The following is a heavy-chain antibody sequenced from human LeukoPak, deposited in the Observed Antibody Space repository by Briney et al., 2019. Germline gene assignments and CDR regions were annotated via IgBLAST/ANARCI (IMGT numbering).Heavy chain of an antibody. CDR3: ARVVCSSTSCSPGYFDY. V-gene: IGHV4-59*01. J-gene: IGHJ4*02. Sequence: PSETLSLTCSVSGGSISSYYWSWIRQPPGKGLEWIGYIYYSGSTNYNPSLKSRVTISADTSKNQFSLKLSSVTAADTAVYYCARVVCSSTSCSPGYFDYWGQGTLVTVSS. CDR1: GGSISSYY. D-gene: IGHD2-2*01. CDR2: IYYSGST.